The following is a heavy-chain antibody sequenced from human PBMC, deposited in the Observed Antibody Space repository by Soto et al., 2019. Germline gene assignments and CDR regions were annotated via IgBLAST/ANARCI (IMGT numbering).Heavy chain of an antibody. Sequence: SETLSLTCTVSGGSISSYYWSWIRQPPGKGLEWIGYIYYSGSINYNPSLKSRVTISVDTSKNQFPLKLSSVTASDTAVYYCSRSYYYGSGSYYYYWGQGTLVTVSS. CDR1: GGSISSYY. J-gene: IGHJ4*02. V-gene: IGHV4-59*01. CDR2: IYYSGSI. D-gene: IGHD3-10*01. CDR3: SRSYYYGSGSYYYY.